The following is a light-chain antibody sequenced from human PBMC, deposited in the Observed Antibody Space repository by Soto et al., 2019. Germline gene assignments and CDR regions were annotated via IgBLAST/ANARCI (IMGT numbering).Light chain of an antibody. CDR2: GAS. J-gene: IGKJ1*01. CDR3: QQYGSSSWT. Sequence: EIVLTQSPGTLSLSPGERVTLSCRASQSVPSNFLAWYQQKSGQAPRLLISGASSRATGIPDRFSGSGSGTDSTLTISRLEPEDFAVYYCQQYGSSSWTFGQGTKV. V-gene: IGKV3-20*01. CDR1: QSVPSNF.